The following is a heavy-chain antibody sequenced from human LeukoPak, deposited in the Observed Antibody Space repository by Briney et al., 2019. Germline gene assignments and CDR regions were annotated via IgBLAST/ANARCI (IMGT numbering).Heavy chain of an antibody. D-gene: IGHD2-2*01. J-gene: IGHJ4*02. V-gene: IGHV3-74*01. CDR1: GFTFSGYW. CDR2: ITSDGSST. CDR3: AREYSTSWALTY. Sequence: GGSLRLSCAASGFTFSGYWMHWVRQAPGKGLVWVSRITSDGSSTRYAGSVKGRFTISRDNAKNTLYLQMNSLRAEDTAVYYCAREYSTSWALTYWGQGTLVTVSS.